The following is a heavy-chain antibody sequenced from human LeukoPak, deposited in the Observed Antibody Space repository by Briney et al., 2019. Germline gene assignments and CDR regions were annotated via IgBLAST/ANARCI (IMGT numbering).Heavy chain of an antibody. CDR3: ARDGDYYGSSGYGY. J-gene: IGHJ4*02. CDR2: IYYSGST. D-gene: IGHD3-22*01. Sequence: PSETLSLTCTVSGGSISSSSYYWGWIRQPPGKGLEWIGSIYYSGSTYYNPSLKSRVTISVDRSKNQFSLKLSSVTAADTAVYYCARDGDYYGSSGYGYWGQGTLVTVSS. V-gene: IGHV4-39*07. CDR1: GGSISSSSYY.